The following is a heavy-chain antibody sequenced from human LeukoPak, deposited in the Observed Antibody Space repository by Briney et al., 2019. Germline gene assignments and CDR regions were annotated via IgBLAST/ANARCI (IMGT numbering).Heavy chain of an antibody. CDR2: ISYDGSNK. D-gene: IGHD3-10*01. CDR1: GFTFSNYA. CDR3: AKDWAPYYYGSGYFDY. J-gene: IGHJ4*02. V-gene: IGHV3-30-3*02. Sequence: GGSLRLSCAASGFTFSNYAMHWVRQAPGKGLEWVAVISYDGSNKYYADSVKDRFTISRDNSKNTLYLQMNSLRAEDTAVYYCAKDWAPYYYGSGYFDYWGQGTLVTVSS.